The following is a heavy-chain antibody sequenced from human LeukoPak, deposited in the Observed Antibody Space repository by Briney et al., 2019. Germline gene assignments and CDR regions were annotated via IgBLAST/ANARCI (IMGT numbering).Heavy chain of an antibody. D-gene: IGHD2-2*01. J-gene: IGHJ4*02. CDR2: ISGDGSST. Sequence: GGSLRLSCAASGLSFDEYAMHWVRQAPGKGLEWVSLISGDGSSTYYADSVKGRFTISRDNSKNSVYLQMNSLRTEDTALYDCTKDRYCTTASCPFDYWGQGTLVTVSS. CDR3: TKDRYCTTASCPFDY. CDR1: GLSFDEYA. V-gene: IGHV3-43*02.